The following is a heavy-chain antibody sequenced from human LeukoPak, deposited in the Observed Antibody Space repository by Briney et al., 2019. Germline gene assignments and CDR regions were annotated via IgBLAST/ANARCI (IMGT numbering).Heavy chain of an antibody. CDR3: ARQMQSHGNFDS. V-gene: IGHV3-74*01. CDR2: INSDGSSI. CDR1: GFTFSSHW. J-gene: IGHJ4*02. Sequence: PGGSLRLSCAASGFTFSSHWMHWVRQAPGKGLVWVSRINSDGSSISYADSVKGRFTISRDNAKNTLYLQMNSLRAEDTAMYYCARQMQSHGNFDSWGQGTLVTVSS. D-gene: IGHD1-26*01.